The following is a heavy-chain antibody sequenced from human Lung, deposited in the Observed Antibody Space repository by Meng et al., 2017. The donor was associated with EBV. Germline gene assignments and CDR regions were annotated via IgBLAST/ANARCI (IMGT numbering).Heavy chain of an antibody. D-gene: IGHD3-22*01. J-gene: IGHJ4*02. Sequence: GRLQESRPGVVKSYKTLSLTYAAAAGSISCGGYYWSWIRQPPGKGLEWIGYIYYSGSTYYSPSLKSRVTISVDTSKNQFSLKLSSVTDADTDVYYCARSNYYDSSGLDYWGQGTLVTVSS. CDR3: ARSNYYDSSGLDY. CDR1: AGSISCGGYY. V-gene: IGHV4-30-4*01. CDR2: IYYSGST.